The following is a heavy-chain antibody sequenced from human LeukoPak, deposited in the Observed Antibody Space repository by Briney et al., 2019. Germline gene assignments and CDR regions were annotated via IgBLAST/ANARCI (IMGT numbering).Heavy chain of an antibody. CDR2: IYTSGST. CDR3: ARASDGYNYQVWYFDY. D-gene: IGHD5-24*01. CDR1: GGSISSYY. J-gene: IGHJ4*02. Sequence: PSETLSLTCTVSGGSISSYYWSWIRQPAGKGLEWIGRIYTSGSTNYNPSLKSRVTMSVDTSKNQFSLKLSSVTAADTAVYYCARASDGYNYQVWYFDYWGQGTLVTVSS. V-gene: IGHV4-4*07.